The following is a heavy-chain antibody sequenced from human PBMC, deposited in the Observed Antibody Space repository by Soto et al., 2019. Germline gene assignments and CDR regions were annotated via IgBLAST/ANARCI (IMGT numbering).Heavy chain of an antibody. CDR2: ISGSGGST. CDR1: GFTFSSYA. V-gene: IGHV3-23*01. J-gene: IGHJ3*02. D-gene: IGHD3-10*01. CDR3: AKGSYGSGRALRGNGAFDI. Sequence: GGSLRLSCAASGFTFSSYAMSWVRQAPGKGLEWVSAISGSGGSTYYADSVKGRCTISRDNTKNTLYLQMNSLRAEDAAVYDCAKGSYGSGRALRGNGAFDIWGQGTMVTVSS.